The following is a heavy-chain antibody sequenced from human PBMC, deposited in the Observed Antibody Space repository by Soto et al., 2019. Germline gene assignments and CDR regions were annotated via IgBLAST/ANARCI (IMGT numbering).Heavy chain of an antibody. CDR2: IWYDGGNK. J-gene: IGHJ6*02. V-gene: IGHV3-33*01. CDR1: GFTFSSYG. CDR3: ARDIVAARLWGYYYYGMDV. Sequence: GGSLRLSCAASGFTFSSYGMHWVRQAPGKGLEWVAVIWYDGGNKYYADSVKGRFTISRDNSKNTLYLQMNSLRAEDTAVYYCARDIVAARLWGYYYYGMDVWGQGTTVTAP. D-gene: IGHD6-6*01.